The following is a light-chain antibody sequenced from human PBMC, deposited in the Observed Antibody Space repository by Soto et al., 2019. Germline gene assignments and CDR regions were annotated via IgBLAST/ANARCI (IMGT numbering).Light chain of an antibody. CDR3: QPLNNWLT. J-gene: IGKJ5*01. Sequence: SLATLSFSGEAGAILCCSASQSVSSNLAWYQQRPGQDPRLLIYAASNRATGLPARFSGSGSRTDFTNTRSGQEAEDLPVYYRQPLNNWLTFGQGTRLEIK. CDR1: QSVSSN. CDR2: AAS. V-gene: IGKV3-11*01.